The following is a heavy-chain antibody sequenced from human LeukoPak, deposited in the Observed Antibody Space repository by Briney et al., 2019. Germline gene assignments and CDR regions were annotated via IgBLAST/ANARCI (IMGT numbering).Heavy chain of an antibody. D-gene: IGHD6-13*01. CDR1: GFTFSTCW. J-gene: IGHJ4*02. V-gene: IGHV3-7*04. Sequence: PGGSLRLSCAASGFTFSTCWMSWVRQAPGKGLEWVAIIKGDGSEKAYVDSVKGRFSISRDNAESSLYLQMSSLRAEDTAVYYCAKDWGYGEAGIDFWGQGTLVTVSS. CDR3: AKDWGYGEAGIDF. CDR2: IKGDGSEK.